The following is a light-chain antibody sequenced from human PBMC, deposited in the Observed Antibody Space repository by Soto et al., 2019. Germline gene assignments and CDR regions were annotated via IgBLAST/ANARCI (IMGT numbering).Light chain of an antibody. V-gene: IGKV3-20*01. CDR2: RAS. CDR3: QQYNKWPIT. Sequence: EIVLTQSPGTLSLSPGERATLSCMASQSVSSSYLAWYQQKPGQAPRLLIYRASTRAAGLPDRFSGSGSETDFTLTISSLQSEDFAVYYCQQYNKWPITFGQGTRLEIK. J-gene: IGKJ5*01. CDR1: QSVSSSY.